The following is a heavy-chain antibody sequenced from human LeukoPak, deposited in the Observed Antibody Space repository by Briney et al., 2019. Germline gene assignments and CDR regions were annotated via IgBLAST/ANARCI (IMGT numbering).Heavy chain of an antibody. CDR3: ARDYATGYSYGYEESGYFDY. J-gene: IGHJ4*02. V-gene: IGHV4-39*07. CDR1: GGSISSSSYY. CDR2: IYYSGST. Sequence: SETLSLTCTVSGGSISSSSYYWGWIRQPPGKGLEWIGSIYYSGSTYYNPSLKSRVTISVDTSKNQFSLKLSSVTAADTAVYYCARDYATGYSYGYEESGYFDYWGQGTLVTVSS. D-gene: IGHD5-18*01.